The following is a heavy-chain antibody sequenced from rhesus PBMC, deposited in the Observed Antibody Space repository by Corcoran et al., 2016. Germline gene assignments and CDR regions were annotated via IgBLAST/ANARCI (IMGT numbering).Heavy chain of an antibody. J-gene: IGHJ4*01. Sequence: QVQLQESGPGLVKPSETLSLTCAVSGGSISRGYGWSWIRQPPGKGLEWIGYIYGSSGNTYYNPSLKSRVTISKDTSKNQFSLKLSSVTAADTAVYYCARSVGYFDYWGQGVLVTVSS. CDR3: ARSVGYFDY. CDR1: GGSISRGYG. D-gene: IGHD2-15*01. CDR2: IYGSSGNT. V-gene: IGHV4S7*01.